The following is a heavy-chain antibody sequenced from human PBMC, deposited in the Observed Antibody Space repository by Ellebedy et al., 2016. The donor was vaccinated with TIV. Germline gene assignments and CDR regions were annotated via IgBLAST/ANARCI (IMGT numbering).Heavy chain of an antibody. CDR2: INPSGGST. D-gene: IGHD2-2*01. CDR3: SRDRVVVVQAAMSEGYGMDV. J-gene: IGHJ6*02. Sequence: AASVQVSCKASAYTFMSYYMHWVRHPPGQGLAWLGIINPSGGSTSYAQKFQGRVTMTRDPSTSTVYMELSSRRCEDTAVYYCSRDRVVVVQAAMSEGYGMDVWGQGTTVTVSS. CDR1: AYTFMSYY. V-gene: IGHV1-46*01.